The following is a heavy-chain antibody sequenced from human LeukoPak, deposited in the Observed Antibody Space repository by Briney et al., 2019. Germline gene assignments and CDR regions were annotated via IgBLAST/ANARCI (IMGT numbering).Heavy chain of an antibody. CDR3: TRDPANDY. J-gene: IGHJ4*02. CDR1: GFTFTSYD. CDR2: ISSSGSTI. V-gene: IGHV3-48*03. Sequence: WGSLRLYGAASGFTFTSYDMNWVRQAPGKGLEWVSYISSSGSTIYYADSVKGRFTISRDNAKNSLYLQMNSLRAEDTAVYYCTRDPANDYWGQGTLVTVSS.